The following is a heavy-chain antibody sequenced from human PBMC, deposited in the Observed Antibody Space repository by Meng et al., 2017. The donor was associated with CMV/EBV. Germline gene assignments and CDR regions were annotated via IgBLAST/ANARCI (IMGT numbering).Heavy chain of an antibody. D-gene: IGHD3-9*01. Sequence: GESLKISCVASGITFSAYWMSWVRQAPGKGLEWVANIKQDGSEKNYVDSVKGRFTISRDNAKNSVYLHMNSLRVEDTAVYYCARESVRRTVERSAGYVDLWGRGTLVTVSS. J-gene: IGHJ5*02. V-gene: IGHV3-7*01. CDR1: GITFSAYW. CDR3: ARESVRRTVERSAGYVDL. CDR2: IKQDGSEK.